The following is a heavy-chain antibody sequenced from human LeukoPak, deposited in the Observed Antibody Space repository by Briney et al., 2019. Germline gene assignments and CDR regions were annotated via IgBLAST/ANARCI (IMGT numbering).Heavy chain of an antibody. D-gene: IGHD3-16*01. CDR3: ARFTPQGYGWGGYNRFDP. J-gene: IGHJ5*02. CDR2: IYTSGSP. V-gene: IGHV4-4*07. Sequence: SETLSLTCTVSGGSISSYYWSWIRQPAGKGLEWIVRIYTSGSPNYNPSLKSRVTMSVDTSKNQFSMKLSSVTAADTAVYYCARFTPQGYGWGGYNRFDPWGQGTLVTVSS. CDR1: GGSISSYY.